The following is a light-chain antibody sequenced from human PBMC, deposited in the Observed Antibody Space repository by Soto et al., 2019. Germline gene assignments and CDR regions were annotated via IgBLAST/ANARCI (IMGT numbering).Light chain of an antibody. CDR3: SSHTSSRSLV. CDR2: DVT. J-gene: IGLJ1*01. CDR1: SSVIGAYNF. Sequence: QSVLTQPASVSGSPGQSITISCTGTSSVIGAYNFVSWYQHHPGNPPKLLIYDVTNRPSGVSNRFSASKSGNTASLTISGLQTEDEAEYSCSSHTSSRSLVFRTGTKVTVL. V-gene: IGLV2-14*03.